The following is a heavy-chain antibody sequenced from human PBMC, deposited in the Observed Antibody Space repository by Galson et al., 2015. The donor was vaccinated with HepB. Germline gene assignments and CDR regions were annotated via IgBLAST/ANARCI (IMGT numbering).Heavy chain of an antibody. D-gene: IGHD3-10*01. V-gene: IGHV1-2*02. CDR3: ARASMVRGDFTVLDV. Sequence: SVKVSCKASGYTFTGYYMHWVRQAPGQGLEWMGWINPNSGGTNYAQKFQDRVTMTRDTSNSTGYMELSRLTSDDTAVYYCARASMVRGDFTVLDVWGQGTTVTVSS. CDR2: INPNSGGT. J-gene: IGHJ6*02. CDR1: GYTFTGYY.